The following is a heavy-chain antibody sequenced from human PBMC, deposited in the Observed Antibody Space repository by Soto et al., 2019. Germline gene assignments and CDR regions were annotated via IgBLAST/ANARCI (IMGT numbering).Heavy chain of an antibody. CDR3: ARDLWGYCGTDCYTLDV. D-gene: IGHD2-21*02. J-gene: IGHJ6*02. V-gene: IGHV4-59*11. Sequence: LNRTFPAAAIRGHYLSWYSQLRGKGLELIGYLYNARSTIYNPSLKSRVTISVDMSQNQFSLNLNYVTAADTAVYYCARDLWGYCGTDCYTLDVWGEGTRVTVS. CDR2: LYNARST. CDR1: AAAIRGHY.